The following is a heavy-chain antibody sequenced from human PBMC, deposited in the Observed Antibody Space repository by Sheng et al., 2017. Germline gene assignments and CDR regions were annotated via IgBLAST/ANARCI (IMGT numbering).Heavy chain of an antibody. CDR2: IKSKTDGGTT. Sequence: EVQLVESGGGLVKPGGSLRLSCAASGFTFSNAWMSWVRQAPGKGLEWVGRIKSKTDGGTTDYAAPVKGRFTISRDDSKNTLYLQMNSLKTEDTAVYYCTTSVTTVIYYMDVWGQGTTVTVSS. CDR1: GFTFSNAW. J-gene: IGHJ6*03. V-gene: IGHV3-15*01. CDR3: TTSVTTVIYYMDV. D-gene: IGHD4-4*01.